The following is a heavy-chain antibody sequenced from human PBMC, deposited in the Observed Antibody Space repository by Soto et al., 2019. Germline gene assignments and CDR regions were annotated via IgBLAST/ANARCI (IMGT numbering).Heavy chain of an antibody. D-gene: IGHD2-21*01. Sequence: SVKVSCKASGGTFSSYAISWVRQAPGQGLEWMGGIIPIFGTANYAQKFQGRVTITADESTSTAYMELSSLRSDDTAVYYCAAPFLWPNRCDCSCYHLDYWGQGTLVTVSS. CDR2: IIPIFGTA. CDR1: GGTFSSYA. V-gene: IGHV1-69*13. J-gene: IGHJ4*02. CDR3: AAPFLWPNRCDCSCYHLDY.